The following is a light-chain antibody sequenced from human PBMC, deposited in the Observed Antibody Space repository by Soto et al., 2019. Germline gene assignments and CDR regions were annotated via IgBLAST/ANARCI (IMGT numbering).Light chain of an antibody. J-gene: IGKJ1*01. V-gene: IGKV1-39*01. Sequence: DIQMTQSPSSLSASVGDRVTITCRASQSITTYLNWYQQTSGEAPKLLIYAAARLQTGVPSRFSGSGSGTDFTLTISSLQPEDFATYYCQQAYGASPMFGQVTKVEIK. CDR2: AAA. CDR3: QQAYGASPM. CDR1: QSITTY.